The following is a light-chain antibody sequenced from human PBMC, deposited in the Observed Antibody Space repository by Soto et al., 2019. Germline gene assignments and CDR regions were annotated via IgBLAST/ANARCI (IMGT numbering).Light chain of an antibody. CDR2: GNN. CDR3: CSYAGSPWV. V-gene: IGLV1-44*01. CDR1: SSNIGSNT. J-gene: IGLJ3*02. Sequence: QSVLTQPPSASGTPGQTVAISCSGSSSNIGSNTVNWYQQFPGTAPKLLIYGNNQRPSGVPDRLSGSKSGNTASLTISGLQAEDEADYYCCSYAGSPWVFGGGTKLTVL.